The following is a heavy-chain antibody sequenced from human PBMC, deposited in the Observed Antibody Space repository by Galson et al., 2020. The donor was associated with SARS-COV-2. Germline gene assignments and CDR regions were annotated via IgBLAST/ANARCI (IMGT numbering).Heavy chain of an antibody. Sequence: GESLKISCAASGFTFSDYYMSWIRQAPGKGLEWVSYISSSGSTIYYADSVKGRFTISRDNAKNSLYLQMNSLRAEDTAVYYCAREALSEITIFGVVIYQYFDYWGQGTLVTVSS. V-gene: IGHV3-11*01. D-gene: IGHD3-3*01. J-gene: IGHJ4*02. CDR2: ISSSGSTI. CDR1: GFTFSDYY. CDR3: AREALSEITIFGVVIYQYFDY.